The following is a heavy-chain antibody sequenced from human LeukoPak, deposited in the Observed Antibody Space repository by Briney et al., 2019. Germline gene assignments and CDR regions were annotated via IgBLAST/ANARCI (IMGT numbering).Heavy chain of an antibody. CDR2: VYYSGST. CDR3: ARGGGSGRGNWFDP. V-gene: IGHV4-59*01. J-gene: IGHJ5*02. D-gene: IGHD3-10*01. Sequence: SETLSLTCTVSGGSISPYYWSWIRQPPGKGLEWIGYVYYSGSTNYNPSLKSRVTISVDTSKSQFSLKLTSVTAADTAVYYCARGGGSGRGNWFDPWGQGTLVTVSS. CDR1: GGSISPYY.